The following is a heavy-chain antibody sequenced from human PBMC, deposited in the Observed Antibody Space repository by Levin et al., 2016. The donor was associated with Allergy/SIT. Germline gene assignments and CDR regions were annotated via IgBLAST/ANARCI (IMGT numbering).Heavy chain of an antibody. J-gene: IGHJ6*02. V-gene: IGHV1-58*01. Sequence: WVRQAPGQRLEWIGWIVVGSGNTNYAQKFQERVTITRDMSTSTAYMELSSLRSEDTAVYYCAADSRFDYYYYGMDVWGQGTTVTVSS. D-gene: IGHD3-16*01. CDR2: IVVGSGNT. CDR3: AADSRFDYYYYGMDV.